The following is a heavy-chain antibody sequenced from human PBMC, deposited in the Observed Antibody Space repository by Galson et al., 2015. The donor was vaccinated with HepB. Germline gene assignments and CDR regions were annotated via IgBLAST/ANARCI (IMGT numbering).Heavy chain of an antibody. CDR1: GFTLSSYA. J-gene: IGHJ6*03. CDR3: AKAQVATINYYFYLEV. D-gene: IGHD5-12*01. V-gene: IGHV3-30*18. CDR2: TSSDVSDK. Sequence: SLRLSCAASGFTLSSYAMHWVRQAPGQGLEWVAVTSSDVSDKYYGDSVKGRFTISRDNSKSTPYLQMNSLRPEDTAVYYCAKAQVATINYYFYLEVWGKGPTVTVSS.